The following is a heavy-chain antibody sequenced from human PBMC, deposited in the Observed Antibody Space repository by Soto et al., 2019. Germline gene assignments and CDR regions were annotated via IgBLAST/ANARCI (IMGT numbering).Heavy chain of an antibody. J-gene: IGHJ3*02. CDR3: DTNNMAFGFPDAFDI. CDR2: ISGSGGST. Sequence: ETLSLTCTVSGGSISSGGYYWSWVRQAPGKGLEWVSAISGSGGSTYYADSVKGRFTISRDNSKNTLYLQMNSLRAEDTALYYCDTNNMAFGFPDAFDIWGQGTMVTVSS. D-gene: IGHD3-10*01. CDR1: GGSISSGGYY. V-gene: IGHV3-23*01.